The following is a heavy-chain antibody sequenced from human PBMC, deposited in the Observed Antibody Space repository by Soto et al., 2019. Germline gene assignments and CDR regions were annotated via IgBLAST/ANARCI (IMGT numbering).Heavy chain of an antibody. V-gene: IGHV1-69*12. J-gene: IGHJ4*02. Sequence: QVQRVQSGAEVKKPGSSVKVSCKASGGTFNTYTITWVRQAPGQGLEWMGGIIPIFGTANYAQKFQGRVTITADESTSTAYMELSSLRYDDTAVYCCASNLRDGYNYERFDYWGQGTLVTVSS. CDR2: IIPIFGTA. CDR3: ASNLRDGYNYERFDY. D-gene: IGHD5-12*01. CDR1: GGTFNTYT.